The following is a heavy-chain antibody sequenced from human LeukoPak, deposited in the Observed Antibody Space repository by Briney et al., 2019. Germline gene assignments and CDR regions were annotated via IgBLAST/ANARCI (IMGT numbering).Heavy chain of an antibody. CDR2: ISSSSSYI. V-gene: IGHV3-21*01. CDR1: GCTFSSYS. D-gene: IGHD1-1*01. Sequence: PGGSLRLSCAGSGCTFSSYSMKWVRQAPGKELEWVSSISSSSSYIYYADSVKGRFTISRDNAKNSLYLQMNSLRAEDTAMYYCATGAWNYFDYWGQGSLVTVSS. CDR3: ATGAWNYFDY. J-gene: IGHJ4*02.